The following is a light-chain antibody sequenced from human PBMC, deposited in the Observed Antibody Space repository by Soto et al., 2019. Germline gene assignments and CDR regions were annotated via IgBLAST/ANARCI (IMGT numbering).Light chain of an antibody. J-gene: IGKJ2*01. CDR3: QQYNYWWYT. CDR1: QSVSSN. V-gene: IGKV3-15*01. Sequence: EIVMTQSPATLSVSPEERATLSCRASQSVSSNLAWYQQKPCQAPTLLIYGASTRATGIPWRFSVSGSGTDFTLTISSLQSEDVTVDYYQQYNYWWYTFGQGTKLEIE. CDR2: GAS.